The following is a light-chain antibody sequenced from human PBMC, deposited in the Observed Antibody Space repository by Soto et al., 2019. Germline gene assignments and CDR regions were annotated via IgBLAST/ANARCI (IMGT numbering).Light chain of an antibody. V-gene: IGKV3-20*01. CDR3: QQYGFSPQ. J-gene: IGKJ1*01. CDR2: GAS. CDR1: QSVSSGY. Sequence: EIVLTQSPGTLSLSPGERATLSCRASQSVSSGYLAWYQQKPGQAPRLLIYGASTRATGIPDRFSGSGSGTDFTLTISRLEPEDFVVYYCQQYGFSPQFGQGTKVEIK.